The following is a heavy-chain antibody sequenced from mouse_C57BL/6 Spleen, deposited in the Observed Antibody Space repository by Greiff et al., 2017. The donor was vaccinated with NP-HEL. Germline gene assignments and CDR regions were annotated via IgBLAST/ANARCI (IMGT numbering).Heavy chain of an antibody. V-gene: IGHV2-2*01. CDR3: AGYYGNYAWFAY. D-gene: IGHD2-1*01. CDR1: GFSLTSSG. Sequence: QVQLKESGPGLVQPSQSLSITCPVSGFSLTSSGVHWVRQSPGTGLEWLGVIWSGGSTGYNAAFISRLRISKANSKSQVFYKRNSLQADDTAIYYCAGYYGNYAWFAYWGQGTLGTVSA. J-gene: IGHJ3*01. CDR2: IWSGGST.